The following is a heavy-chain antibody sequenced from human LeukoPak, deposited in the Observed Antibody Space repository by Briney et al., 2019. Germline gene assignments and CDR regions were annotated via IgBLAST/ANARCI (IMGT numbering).Heavy chain of an antibody. Sequence: GGSLRLSCAASGFTFSDYYMSWICQAPGKGLEWVSYISTSSNYTNYADSVKGRFTISRDNAKNSLYLQMNSLRAEDTAVYYCARCGTPNNYYYYGMDVWGQGTTVTVSS. CDR2: ISTSSNYT. D-gene: IGHD1-26*01. J-gene: IGHJ6*02. V-gene: IGHV3-11*03. CDR1: GFTFSDYY. CDR3: ARCGTPNNYYYYGMDV.